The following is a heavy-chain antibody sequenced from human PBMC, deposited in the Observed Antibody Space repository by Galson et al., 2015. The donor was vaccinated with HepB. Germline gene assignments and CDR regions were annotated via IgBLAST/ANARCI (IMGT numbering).Heavy chain of an antibody. J-gene: IGHJ4*02. CDR1: GFTFSNYG. V-gene: IGHV3-33*01. CDR2: TWSDGNKK. D-gene: IGHD3-9*01. Sequence: SLRLSCAASGFTFSNYGMHWVRQAPGKGLEWVALTWSDGNKKYYADSVKGRFTISRDNSMNTLYLQMNSVRAEDTAVYYCARDWRYNTLTGYFNDYWGQGTLVTVSS. CDR3: ARDWRYNTLTGYFNDY.